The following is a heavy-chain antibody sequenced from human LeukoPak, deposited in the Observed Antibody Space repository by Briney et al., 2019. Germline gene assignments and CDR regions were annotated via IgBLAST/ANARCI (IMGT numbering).Heavy chain of an antibody. Sequence: GESLKISCKGSGYSFNSYWIGWVRQMPGKGLEWMGIIYPGDSDTRYSPSFQGQVTISADKSISTAYLQWSSLKASDTAMYYCARRGYCSGGSCYSLGAFDIWGQGTMVTVSS. CDR1: GYSFNSYW. CDR3: ARRGYCSGGSCYSLGAFDI. V-gene: IGHV5-51*01. J-gene: IGHJ3*02. D-gene: IGHD2-15*01. CDR2: IYPGDSDT.